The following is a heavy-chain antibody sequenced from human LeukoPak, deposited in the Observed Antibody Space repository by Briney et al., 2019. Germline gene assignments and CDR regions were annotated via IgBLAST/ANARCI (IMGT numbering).Heavy chain of an antibody. CDR2: IKQDGSKK. J-gene: IGHJ6*02. CDR1: GFPFSSYW. CDR3: AKVGSSGMDV. V-gene: IGHV3-7*03. Sequence: PGGSLRLSCVASGFPFSSYWMTWVRQAPGKGLEWVANIKQDGSKKSYVDSVKGRFTISRDNAKNSLYLQMNCLRAEDTAVYYCAKVGSSGMDVWGQGTTVTVSS.